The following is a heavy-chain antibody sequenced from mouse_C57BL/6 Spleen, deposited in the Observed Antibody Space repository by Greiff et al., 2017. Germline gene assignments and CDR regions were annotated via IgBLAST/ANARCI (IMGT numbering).Heavy chain of an antibody. D-gene: IGHD4-1*01. CDR1: GYTFTSYW. CDR3: AREEGLGPFAD. CDR2: IYPSDSET. Sequence: VQLQQPGAELVRPGSSVKLSCKASGYTFTSYWMDWVKQRPGQGLEWIGNIYPSDSETHYNQKFKDKATLTVDKSASTAYMQLSSLTSEDSAVYYCAREEGLGPFADWGQGTLVTVSA. V-gene: IGHV1-61*01. J-gene: IGHJ3*01.